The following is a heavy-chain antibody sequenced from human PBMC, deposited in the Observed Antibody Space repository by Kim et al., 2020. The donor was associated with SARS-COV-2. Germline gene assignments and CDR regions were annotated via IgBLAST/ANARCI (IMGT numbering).Heavy chain of an antibody. CDR2: ISYDGSNK. D-gene: IGHD3-10*01. CDR3: ASGITMASGVY. V-gene: IGHV3-30*04. J-gene: IGHJ4*02. Sequence: GGSLRLSCAASGFTFSSYAMHWVRQAPGKGLEWVAVISYDGSNKYYADSVKGRFTISRDNSKNTLYLQMNSLRAEDTAVYYCASGITMASGVYWGQGTLVTVSS. CDR1: GFTFSSYA.